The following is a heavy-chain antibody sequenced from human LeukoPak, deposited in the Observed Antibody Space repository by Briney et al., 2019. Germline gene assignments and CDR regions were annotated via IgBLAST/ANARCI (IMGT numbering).Heavy chain of an antibody. V-gene: IGHV1-2*02. CDR3: ACEYKYDRSGANAFDI. J-gene: IGHJ3*02. CDR2: INPNNGDT. Sequence: VASVKVSCKASGYTFRAHYIHWLRQAPGQGLEWMGWINPNNGDTKYAQKFQGRVSMNRETSITTAYMEMSRVTSDDTDLYYCACEYKYDRSGANAFDIWGQGTMVTVSS. CDR1: GYTFRAHY. D-gene: IGHD3-22*01.